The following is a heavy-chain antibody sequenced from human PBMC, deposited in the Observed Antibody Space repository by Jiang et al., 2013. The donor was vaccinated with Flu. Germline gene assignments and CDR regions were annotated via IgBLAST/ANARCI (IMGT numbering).Heavy chain of an antibody. Sequence: GLVQPGGSLRLSCAASGFTFSSYDMHWVRQATRKGLEWVSAIGTAGDTYYPGSVKGRFTISRENAKNSLYLQMNSLRAGDTAVYYCARSSPSSSPSEFDYWGQGTLVTVSS. CDR1: GFTFSSYD. CDR2: IGTAGDT. V-gene: IGHV3-13*01. J-gene: IGHJ4*02. CDR3: ARSSPSSSPSEFDY.